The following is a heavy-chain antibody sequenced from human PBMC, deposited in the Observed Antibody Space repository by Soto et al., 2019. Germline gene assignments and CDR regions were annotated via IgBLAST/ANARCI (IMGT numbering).Heavy chain of an antibody. J-gene: IGHJ4*02. CDR2: INAANGNT. D-gene: IGHD3-22*01. CDR3: ARVSCETSGYADY. Sequence: QVHLVQSGAEVKKPGASVKVSCKASGYIFSTYTMHWVRQAPGQRLEWMGWINAANGNTKYSQNFQGRVTISRDTSASTAYLELSILRSEDTAVHYCARVSCETSGYADYWGQGTLVTVSS. V-gene: IGHV1-3*01. CDR1: GYIFSTYT.